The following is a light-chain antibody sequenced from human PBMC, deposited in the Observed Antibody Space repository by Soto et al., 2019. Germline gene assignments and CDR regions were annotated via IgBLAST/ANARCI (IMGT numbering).Light chain of an antibody. J-gene: IGKJ5*01. V-gene: IGKV1D-12*01. CDR2: EAS. CDR1: QGITNR. CDR3: QQHGQWPIT. Sequence: DIQITQSPSSVSASVGDRVTITCRASQGITNRLAWYQQKPGKAPKLLIYEASSLQSGVPSRISGSGSGTDFTLTISSLQPEDFATYYCQQHGQWPITFGQGTRLEIK.